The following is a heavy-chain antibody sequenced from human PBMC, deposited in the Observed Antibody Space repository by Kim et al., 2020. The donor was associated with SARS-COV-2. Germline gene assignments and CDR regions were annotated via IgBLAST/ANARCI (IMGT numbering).Heavy chain of an antibody. D-gene: IGHD4-17*01. V-gene: IGHV1-46*01. CDR2: T. J-gene: IGHJ4*02. CDR3: ARDTTVTTGAY. Sequence: TSYAQKFQGRVTMTRDTSTSTVYMELSSLRSEDTAVYYCARDTTVTTGAYWGQGTLVTVSS.